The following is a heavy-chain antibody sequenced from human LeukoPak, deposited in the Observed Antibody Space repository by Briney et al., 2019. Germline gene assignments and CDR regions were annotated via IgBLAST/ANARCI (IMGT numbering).Heavy chain of an antibody. CDR1: GFTFSSYS. CDR2: ISSSSSTI. Sequence: GGSLRLSCAASGFTFSSYSMNWVRQAPGKGLEWVSYISSSSSTIYYADSVKGRFTISRDNAKNSLYLQMDSLRVEDTAVYYCARGWIQPDYWGQGTLVTVST. V-gene: IGHV3-48*04. J-gene: IGHJ4*02. CDR3: ARGWIQPDY. D-gene: IGHD5-18*01.